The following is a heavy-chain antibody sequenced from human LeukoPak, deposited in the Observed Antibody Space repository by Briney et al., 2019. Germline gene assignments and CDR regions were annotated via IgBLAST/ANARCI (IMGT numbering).Heavy chain of an antibody. Sequence: GGSLRLSCAAPGFTFSSYWMHWVRQAPGKGLVWVSRINSDGSSTSYADSVKGRFTISRDNAKNTLYLQMNSLRAEDTAVYYCASGIAAAGVHFDYWGQGTLVTVSS. CDR1: GFTFSSYW. J-gene: IGHJ4*02. V-gene: IGHV3-74*01. CDR3: ASGIAAAGVHFDY. D-gene: IGHD6-13*01. CDR2: INSDGSST.